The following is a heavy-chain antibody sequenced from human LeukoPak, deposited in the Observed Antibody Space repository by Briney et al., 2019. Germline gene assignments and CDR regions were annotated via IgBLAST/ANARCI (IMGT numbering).Heavy chain of an antibody. V-gene: IGHV3-74*01. CDR3: LRVDDTNGHNWFDP. J-gene: IGHJ5*02. CDR1: GFSFSYYW. D-gene: IGHD2-8*01. Sequence: PGGSLRLSCAASGFSFSYYWMHWVRQGSGKGPVWVSRIIGDGTRTDYADSVKGRFTISRDNAKSTLYLQMNSLTVEDTAVYYCLRVDDTNGHNWFDPWGQGTLVTVSP. CDR2: IIGDGTRT.